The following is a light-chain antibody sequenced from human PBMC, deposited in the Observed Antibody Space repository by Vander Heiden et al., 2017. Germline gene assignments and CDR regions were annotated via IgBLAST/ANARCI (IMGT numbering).Light chain of an antibody. CDR2: GKS. J-gene: IGLJ3*02. V-gene: IGLV1-40*01. CDR3: QSYDSSLSGLWV. Sequence: QSVLTQPPSVSGAPGQRVTISCTGSSPTIGAGYDVHWYQQLPGTAPKLLIYGKSNRPSGVPDRFSGSKSGTSASLAITGLQAEDEADDYCQSYDSSLSGLWVFGGGTKLTVL. CDR1: SPTIGAGYD.